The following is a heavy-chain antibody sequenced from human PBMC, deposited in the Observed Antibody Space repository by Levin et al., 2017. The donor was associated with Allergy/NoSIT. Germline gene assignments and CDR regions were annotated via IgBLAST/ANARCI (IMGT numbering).Heavy chain of an antibody. J-gene: IGHJ5*02. V-gene: IGHV3-74*01. CDR2: INSDGSTT. D-gene: IGHD1-26*01. Sequence: GGSLRLSCAASGFTFSSYWMHWVRQAPGKGLVWVSRINSDGSTTYYADSVKGRFTISRDNAKNTLYLQMNSLRAEDTAVDYCVRGYPYSGNGPAWGQGTLVTVSS. CDR3: VRGYPYSGNGPA. CDR1: GFTFSSYW.